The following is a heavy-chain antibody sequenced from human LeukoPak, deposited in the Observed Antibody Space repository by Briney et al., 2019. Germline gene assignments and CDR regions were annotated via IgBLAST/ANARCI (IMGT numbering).Heavy chain of an antibody. Sequence: GGSLRLSCAASGFTFSSYWMHWVRQAPGKGLVWVSRIDSDGSSTSYADSVKGRFTISRDNAKNTLYLQMNSLRAEDTALYYCAREGGLGYCSGGSCYSGWFDPWGQGTLVTVSS. CDR1: GFTFSSYW. D-gene: IGHD2-15*01. V-gene: IGHV3-74*01. J-gene: IGHJ5*02. CDR3: AREGGLGYCSGGSCYSGWFDP. CDR2: IDSDGSST.